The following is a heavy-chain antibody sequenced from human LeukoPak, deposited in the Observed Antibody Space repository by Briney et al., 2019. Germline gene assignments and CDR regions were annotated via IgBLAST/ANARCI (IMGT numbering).Heavy chain of an antibody. V-gene: IGHV3-30*02. CDR2: IRYDGSNK. D-gene: IGHD5-12*01. Sequence: GGSLRLSCAASGFTFSSYGMHWVRQAPAKGLEGVAFIRYDGSNKYYADSVKGRFTISRDNSKNTLYLQMNSLRAEDTAVYYCAKVLASGYDSRWAFDIWGQGTMVTVSS. J-gene: IGHJ3*02. CDR3: AKVLASGYDSRWAFDI. CDR1: GFTFSSYG.